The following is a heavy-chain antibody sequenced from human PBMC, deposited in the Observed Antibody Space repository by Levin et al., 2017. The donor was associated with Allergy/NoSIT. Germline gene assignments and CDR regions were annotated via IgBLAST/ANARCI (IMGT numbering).Heavy chain of an antibody. CDR3: ARSDYFDY. CDR2: IYHSGST. CDR1: GYSISSGYY. V-gene: IGHV4-38-2*01. J-gene: IGHJ4*02. Sequence: GSLRLSCAVSGYSISSGYYWGWIRQPPGKGLEWIGSIYHSGSTYYNPSLKSRVTISVDTSKNQFSLKLSSVTAADTAVYYCARSDYFDYWGQGTLVTVSS.